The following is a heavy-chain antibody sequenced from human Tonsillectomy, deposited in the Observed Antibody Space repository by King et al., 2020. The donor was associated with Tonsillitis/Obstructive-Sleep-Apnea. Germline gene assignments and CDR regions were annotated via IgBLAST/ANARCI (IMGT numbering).Heavy chain of an antibody. CDR2: ISYSGNT. CDR1: GDSNNSYY. D-gene: IGHD3-3*01. J-gene: IGHJ4*02. V-gene: IGHV4-59*01. Sequence: QLQESGPGLVKPSETLSLTCTVSGDSNNSYYWSWIRQPPGKGLEWIGYISYSGNTNYNPSLKSRVTISIDTSKNQFSLKLRSVTAADTAVYYCAGSKGSGSYFDYWGQGTLVTVSS. CDR3: AGSKGSGSYFDY.